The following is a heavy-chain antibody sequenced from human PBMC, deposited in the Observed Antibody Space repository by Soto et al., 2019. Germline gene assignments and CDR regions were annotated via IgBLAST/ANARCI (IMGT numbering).Heavy chain of an antibody. CDR3: ARRLLYKYYFYN. CDR2: IYWDDDK. V-gene: IGHV2-5*02. J-gene: IGHJ4*02. D-gene: IGHD3-3*01. CDR1: GVSPSPIGGG. Sequence: LGNPPPTPTPTRPLSGVSPSPIGGGVGWVRQPPGKALEWLALIYWDDDKRYSPSLKSRLTITKDTSKNQVVLTMTNMDPVDTATYYCARRLLYKYYFYNWGQGTLVTVSA.